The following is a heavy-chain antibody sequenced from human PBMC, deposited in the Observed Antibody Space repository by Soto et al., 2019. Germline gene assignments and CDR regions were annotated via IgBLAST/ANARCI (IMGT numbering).Heavy chain of an antibody. CDR1: SGSISSSNW. V-gene: IGHV4-4*02. Sequence: SETLSLTCAVSSGSISSSNWWSWVRQPPGKGLEWIGEIYHSGSTNYNPSLKSRVTISVDKSKNQFSLKLSSVTAADTAVYYCARVGFGELFYDYWGQGTLVTVSS. CDR3: ARVGFGELFYDY. J-gene: IGHJ4*02. D-gene: IGHD3-10*01. CDR2: IYHSGST.